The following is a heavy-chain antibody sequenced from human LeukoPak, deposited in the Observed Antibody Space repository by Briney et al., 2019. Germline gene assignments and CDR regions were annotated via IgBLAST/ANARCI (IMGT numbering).Heavy chain of an antibody. CDR2: IYHSGST. CDR1: GGSFSGYY. Sequence: SETLSLTCAVYGGSFSGYYWSWIRQPPGKGLEWIGSIYHSGSTYYNPSLKSRVTISVDTSKNQFSLKLSSVTAADTAVYYCARTHYDFWSGYYQYYFDYWGQGTLVTVSS. D-gene: IGHD3-3*01. CDR3: ARTHYDFWSGYYQYYFDY. V-gene: IGHV4-34*01. J-gene: IGHJ4*02.